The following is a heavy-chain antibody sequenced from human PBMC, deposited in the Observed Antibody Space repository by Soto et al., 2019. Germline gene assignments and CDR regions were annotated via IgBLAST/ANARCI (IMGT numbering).Heavy chain of an antibody. D-gene: IGHD2-15*01. CDR3: ARQILPRGLYCSP. V-gene: IGHV3-11*01. CDR2: ISSSGSTI. Sequence: VGFLRLSCAASGVTFSDYYMSWIRQAPGKGLEWVSYISSSGSTIYYADSVKGRFTISRDNAKNSLYLQMNSLRAEDTAVYYCARQILPRGLYCSPWGQGTLVTVSS. CDR1: GVTFSDYY. J-gene: IGHJ5*02.